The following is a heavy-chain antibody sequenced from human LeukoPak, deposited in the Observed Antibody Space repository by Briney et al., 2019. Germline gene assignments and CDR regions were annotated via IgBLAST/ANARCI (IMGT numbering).Heavy chain of an antibody. V-gene: IGHV4-59*01. CDR1: GGSLSSYY. Sequence: SETLSPTCTVSGGSLSSYYWSWVRQPPGEGMGLIGYFFSTGRTNYIPSLKSRVTISVDTSKNQFSLKLNSVTAADTAVYYCARANTAMSAWGQGTLVTVSS. CDR3: ARANTAMSA. CDR2: FFSTGRT. D-gene: IGHD5-18*01. J-gene: IGHJ5*02.